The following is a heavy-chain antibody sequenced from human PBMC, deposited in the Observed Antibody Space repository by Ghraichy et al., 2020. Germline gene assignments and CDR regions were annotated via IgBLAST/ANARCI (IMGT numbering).Heavy chain of an antibody. J-gene: IGHJ6*02. D-gene: IGHD2-21*01. Sequence: LSLTCAASGFTFSSYWMHWVRQAPGKGLVWVSRINSDGGSTTYADSVKGRFTISKDNAKNTLYLQMNSLRAEDTAVYYCVKDLVGGGFGAYGMDVWGQVTTVTVSS. CDR3: VKDLVGGGFGAYGMDV. V-gene: IGHV3-74*01. CDR1: GFTFSSYW. CDR2: INSDGGST.